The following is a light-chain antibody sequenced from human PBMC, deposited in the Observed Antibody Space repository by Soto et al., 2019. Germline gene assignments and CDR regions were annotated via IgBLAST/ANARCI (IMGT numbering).Light chain of an antibody. Sequence: NFLLTQSHSVSESPGKTVTLSCTRSSGSIASNYVQWYQQRPGSAPTTVIYEYNRRPSGVPDRFSGSTDSSSNSASLTISGLKTEDEADYYCQSYDSTNQGVVFGGGTKLTVL. J-gene: IGLJ2*01. CDR3: QSYDSTNQGVV. CDR1: SGSIASNY. CDR2: EYN. V-gene: IGLV6-57*04.